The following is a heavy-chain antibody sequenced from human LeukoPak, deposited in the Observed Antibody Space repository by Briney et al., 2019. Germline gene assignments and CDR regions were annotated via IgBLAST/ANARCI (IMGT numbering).Heavy chain of an antibody. CDR1: GYTFTACY. CDR3: TRFEDYGGKRDVFDI. V-gene: IGHV1-2*02. CDR2: INPHSGSA. J-gene: IGHJ3*02. D-gene: IGHD4-23*01. Sequence: GASVKVSCKASGYTFTACYINWVRQAPGQGLEWMGWINPHSGSAVYAQGLEGRVTMTRDTPISTAYMELNNLRSDDTAFYYCTRFEDYGGKRDVFDIWGQGTMVTVSS.